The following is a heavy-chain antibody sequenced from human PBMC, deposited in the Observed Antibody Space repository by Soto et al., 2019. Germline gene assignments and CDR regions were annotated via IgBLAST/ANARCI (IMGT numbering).Heavy chain of an antibody. CDR1: GYTFTSYG. CDR2: INVCNGNT. J-gene: IGHJ5*02. CDR3: ARLRFGFDA. V-gene: IGHV1-18*01. D-gene: IGHD3-10*01. Sequence: GASVKVSCKASGYTFTSYGISWVRQAPGQGLEWMGWINVCNGNTKYSQKLQDRVSITRDTSASTVYMELSSLRSEDTAIYYCARLRFGFDAWGQGALVTVSS.